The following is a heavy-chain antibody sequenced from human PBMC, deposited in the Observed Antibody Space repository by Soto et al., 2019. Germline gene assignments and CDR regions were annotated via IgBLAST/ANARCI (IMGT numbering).Heavy chain of an antibody. V-gene: IGHV3-72*01. CDR3: LGSLQY. Sequence: EMQLVESGGGLVQPGGSLRLSCAASGFTFSDYHMEWVRQAPGKGLEWIGRARNDPRASTTQHAASVRGRFITSRDESEKSLYLQMNSLKTEDTAVYYCLGSLQYWGQGTLVTVSS. D-gene: IGHD6-13*01. J-gene: IGHJ4*02. CDR2: ARNDPRASTT. CDR1: GFTFSDYH.